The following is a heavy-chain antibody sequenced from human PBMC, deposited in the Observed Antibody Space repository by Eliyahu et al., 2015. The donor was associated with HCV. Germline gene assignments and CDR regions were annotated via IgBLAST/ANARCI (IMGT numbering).Heavy chain of an antibody. D-gene: IGHD3-10*01. CDR1: GFTFSKAW. CDR2: IKSKTDGGTT. CDR3: TTGAPGGFDYYLDV. V-gene: IGHV3-15*01. Sequence: EVQLVESGGGLVKPGGSLRLSCAASGFTFSKAWMSWVRQGPGKGLEWIGRIKSKTDGGTTDYAAPVKGRFTISRDDSKSTLYLQMNSLKTEDTAVYYCTTGAPGGFDYYLDVWDQGTTVTVSS. J-gene: IGHJ6*03.